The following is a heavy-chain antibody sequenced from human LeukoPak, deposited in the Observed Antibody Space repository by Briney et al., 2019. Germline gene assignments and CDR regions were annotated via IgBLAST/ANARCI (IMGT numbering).Heavy chain of an antibody. CDR3: AKGTNQLLYFMGAVYYYYMDV. V-gene: IGHV3-23*01. CDR2: ISGSGGST. Sequence: GGSLRLSCAASGFTFSSYAMSWVRQAPGKGLEWVSAISGSGGSTYYADSVKGRFTISRDNSKNTLYLQMNSLRAEDTAVYYCAKGTNQLLYFMGAVYYYYMDVWGKGTTATVSS. J-gene: IGHJ6*03. CDR1: GFTFSSYA. D-gene: IGHD2-2*02.